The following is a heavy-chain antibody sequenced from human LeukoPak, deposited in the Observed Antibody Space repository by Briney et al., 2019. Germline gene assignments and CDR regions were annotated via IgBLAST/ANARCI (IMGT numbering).Heavy chain of an antibody. J-gene: IGHJ5*02. CDR2: IYYRVTS. CDR3: ARGGSYVWGSYRLKSWFDP. CDR1: GDSISTYY. D-gene: IGHD3-16*02. Sequence: SETLSLTCTVSGDSISTYYWSWIRQPPGKGLEWIGYIYYRVTSDYNPSLKSRVTISVDTSKNQFSLKLSSVTAADTAVYYCARGGSYVWGSYRLKSWFDPWGQGTLVTVSS. V-gene: IGHV4-59*01.